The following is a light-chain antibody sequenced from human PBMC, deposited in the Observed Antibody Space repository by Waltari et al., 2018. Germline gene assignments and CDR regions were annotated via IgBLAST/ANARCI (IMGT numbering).Light chain of an antibody. CDR1: QSVKTN. CDR2: GAS. CDR3: QQYNNWPSTT. V-gene: IGKV3-15*01. Sequence: EIVMTQSPASLSVSPGERATISCRASQSVKTNLAWYQQKPGQPPRLIIYGASTRATGLPARFSGSWSGTDFTLTISSLQSEDFAVYYCQQYNNWPSTTFGQGTRLEVK. J-gene: IGKJ5*01.